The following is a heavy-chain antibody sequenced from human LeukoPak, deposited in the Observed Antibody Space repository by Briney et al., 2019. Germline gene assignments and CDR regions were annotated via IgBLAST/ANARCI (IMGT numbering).Heavy chain of an antibody. D-gene: IGHD3-3*01. CDR3: ARGLYYDFWSGYYTAFDY. Sequence: SVKVSCKASGYTFTSYDINWVRQAPGQGLEWMGGIIPIFGTANYAQKFQGRVTITTDESTSTAYMELSSLRSEDTAVYYCARGLYYDFWSGYYTAFDYWGQGTLVTVSS. J-gene: IGHJ4*02. V-gene: IGHV1-69*05. CDR2: IIPIFGTA. CDR1: GYTFTSYD.